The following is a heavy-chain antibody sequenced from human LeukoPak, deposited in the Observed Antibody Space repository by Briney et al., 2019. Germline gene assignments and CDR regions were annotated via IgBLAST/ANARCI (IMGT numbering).Heavy chain of an antibody. J-gene: IGHJ2*01. D-gene: IGHD2-21*02. CDR1: GYTFTAYY. V-gene: IGHV1-2*02. Sequence: ASVKVSCKASGYTFTAYYIHWVRQAPGQGLEWMGWIIPNSGGTYYAQKFQGRVTITRDTSISTAYMELSSLSSDDTAVYYCASLVVVTANGYFDLWGRGTLVTVSS. CDR3: ASLVVVTANGYFDL. CDR2: IIPNSGGT.